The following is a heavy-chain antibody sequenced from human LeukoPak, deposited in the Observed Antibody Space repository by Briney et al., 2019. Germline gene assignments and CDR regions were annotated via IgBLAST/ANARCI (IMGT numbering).Heavy chain of an antibody. V-gene: IGHV1-2*02. D-gene: IGHD6-19*01. Sequence: GASVKVSCKASGYMFTGYYMHWVRQAPGQGLEWMGWINPNSGGTNYAQKFQGRVTMTRDTSISTAYMDLDRLRSDDTAVYYCARVVAVTGTPVYYMDVRGKGTTVTVSS. CDR1: GYMFTGYY. CDR2: INPNSGGT. J-gene: IGHJ6*03. CDR3: ARVVAVTGTPVYYMDV.